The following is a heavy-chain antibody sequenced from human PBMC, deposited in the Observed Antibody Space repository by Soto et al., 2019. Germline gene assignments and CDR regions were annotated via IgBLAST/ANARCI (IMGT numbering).Heavy chain of an antibody. CDR3: ARAAWNYVRY. CDR2: IYYSGST. CDR1: GGSVSSGSYY. J-gene: IGHJ4*02. Sequence: QVQLQESGPGLVKPSETLSLTCTVSGGSVSSGSYYWSWLRQPPGKGLEWIGYIYYSGSTNYNPSLKSRVTISVDTSKNQFSLKLSSVTAADTAVYYCARAAWNYVRYWGQGTLVTVSS. D-gene: IGHD1-7*01. V-gene: IGHV4-61*01.